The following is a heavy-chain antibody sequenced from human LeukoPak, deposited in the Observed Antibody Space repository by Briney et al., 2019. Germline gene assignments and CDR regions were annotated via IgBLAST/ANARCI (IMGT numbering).Heavy chain of an antibody. V-gene: IGHV3-23*01. Sequence: GGSLRLPXXXSGXXFSSYAMSWVRQAPGKGLEWVSAISGSGGSTYYADSVKGRFTISRDNSKNTLYLQMNSLRAEDTAVYYCAKDGPQLRGYWGQGTLVTVSS. CDR1: GXXFSSYA. CDR3: AKDGPQLRGY. J-gene: IGHJ4*02. D-gene: IGHD6-6*01. CDR2: ISGSGGST.